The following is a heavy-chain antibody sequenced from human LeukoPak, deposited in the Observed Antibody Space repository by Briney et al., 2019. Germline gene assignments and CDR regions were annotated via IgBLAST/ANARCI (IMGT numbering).Heavy chain of an antibody. V-gene: IGHV3-23*01. Sequence: GGSLRLSCAASGFTFSSYGMHWVRQAPGKGLEWVSAISISGGSTYYADSVKGRFTISRDNSKNTLYLQMNSLRVEDTAVYYCARVGCSSTSCYTDEHFDYWGQGTLVTVSS. J-gene: IGHJ4*02. CDR1: GFTFSSYG. CDR2: ISISGGST. CDR3: ARVGCSSTSCYTDEHFDY. D-gene: IGHD2-2*02.